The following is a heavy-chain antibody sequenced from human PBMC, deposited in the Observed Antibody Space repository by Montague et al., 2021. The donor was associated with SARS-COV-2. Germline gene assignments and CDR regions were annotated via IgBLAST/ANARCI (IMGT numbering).Heavy chain of an antibody. CDR3: ARGARQGYGFRLGSLDY. V-gene: IGHV4-39*07. J-gene: IGHJ4*02. D-gene: IGHD3-10*01. CDR1: GGSTSSSSYY. Sequence: SETLSLTCTVSGGSTSSSSYYWGWIRQPPGKGLEWIGSIYYSGSTYHNPSHKSRVTMSVDTSKNQFSLKLSSVTAADTAVYYCARGARQGYGFRLGSLDYWGQGTLVTVSS. CDR2: IYYSGST.